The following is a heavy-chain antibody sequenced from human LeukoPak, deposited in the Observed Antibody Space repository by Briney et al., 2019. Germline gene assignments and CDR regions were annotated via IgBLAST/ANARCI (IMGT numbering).Heavy chain of an antibody. D-gene: IGHD5-12*01. Sequence: SETLSLTCTVSGGSISSTSYYWGWIRQPPGKGLEWIGSIYWRGRTYYNPSLKSRVTISVDTSKNQFSLKLSSVTAADTAVYYCAREGVASPGDYWGQGTLVTVSS. V-gene: IGHV4-39*02. J-gene: IGHJ4*02. CDR1: GGSISSTSYY. CDR2: IYWRGRT. CDR3: AREGVASPGDY.